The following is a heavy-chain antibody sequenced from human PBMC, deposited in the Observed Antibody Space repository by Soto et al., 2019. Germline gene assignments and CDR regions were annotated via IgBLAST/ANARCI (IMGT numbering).Heavy chain of an antibody. J-gene: IGHJ4*02. Sequence: SETLSLTCTVSGGSISSSSYYWGWIRQPPGKGLEWIGSIYYSGSTYYNPSLKSRVTISVDTSKNQFSLKLSSVTAADTAVYYCARQGERLGELWGTFDYWGQGTLVTVSS. CDR3: ARQGERLGELWGTFDY. D-gene: IGHD3-16*01. CDR2: IYYSGST. CDR1: GGSISSSSYY. V-gene: IGHV4-39*01.